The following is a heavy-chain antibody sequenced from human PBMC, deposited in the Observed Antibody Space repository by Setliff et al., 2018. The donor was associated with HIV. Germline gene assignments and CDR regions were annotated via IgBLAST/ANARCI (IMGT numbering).Heavy chain of an antibody. CDR2: INHSGTT. D-gene: IGHD3-10*01. V-gene: IGHV4-34*01. J-gene: IGHJ4*02. Sequence: PSETLSLTCAVYGPSFSGYYWNWIRQFPGKSLEWIGEINHSGTTNYSPSFKSRLNISVDVSKNQFSLRLASLSAADTAAYFCAAKPMIRGRPFAFWGQATLITVSS. CDR3: AAKPMIRGRPFAF. CDR1: GPSFSGYY.